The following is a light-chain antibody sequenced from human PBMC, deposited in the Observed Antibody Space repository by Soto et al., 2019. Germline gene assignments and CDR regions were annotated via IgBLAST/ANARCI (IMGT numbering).Light chain of an antibody. J-gene: IGKJ1*01. CDR3: QQYDSLPGT. Sequence: DIRLTQSPSTLSASVGDRVTITCRASQSITTWLAWYQQKPGKAPKFLIYDASSLESGVPSRFSGNGSGTEFNLTISSLQPDDFATYYGQQYDSLPGTCGQGTKVEIK. CDR1: QSITTW. V-gene: IGKV1-5*01. CDR2: DAS.